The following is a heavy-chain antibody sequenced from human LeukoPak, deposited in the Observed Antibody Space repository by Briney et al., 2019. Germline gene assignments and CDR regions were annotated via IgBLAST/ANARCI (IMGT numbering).Heavy chain of an antibody. CDR3: ARVGYSQYYFDH. CDR1: GYTFTSYG. J-gene: IGHJ4*02. V-gene: IGHV1-18*01. Sequence: ASVKVSCKASGYTFTSYGISWVRQAPGQGLEWMGWISAYNGNTNYAQKLQGRVTMTTDTSTSTAYMELSSLRSEDTAVYYCARVGYSQYYFDHWGQGTLVTVSS. D-gene: IGHD5-18*01. CDR2: ISAYNGNT.